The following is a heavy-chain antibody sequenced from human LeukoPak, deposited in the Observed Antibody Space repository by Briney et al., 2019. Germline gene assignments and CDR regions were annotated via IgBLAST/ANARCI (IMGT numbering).Heavy chain of an antibody. CDR1: GYTFTSYD. J-gene: IGHJ4*02. CDR2: MNPNSGNT. D-gene: IGHD3-10*01. V-gene: IGHV1-8*01. Sequence: ASVKVSCKASGYTFTSYDINWLRQATGQGLEWMGWMNPNSGNTGYAQKFQGRVTMTRNTSISTAYMELSSLRSEDTAVYYCARAPRLMVRGRFDYWGQGTLVTVSS. CDR3: ARAPRLMVRGRFDY.